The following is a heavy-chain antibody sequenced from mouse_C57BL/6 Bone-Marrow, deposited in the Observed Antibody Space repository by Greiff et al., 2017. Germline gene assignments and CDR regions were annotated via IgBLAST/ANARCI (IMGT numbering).Heavy chain of an antibody. Sequence: EVQGVESGGDLVKPGGSLKLSCAASGFTFSSYGMSWVRQTPDKRLEWVATISSGGSYTYYPDSVKGRFTISRDNAKNTLYLQMSSLKSEDTAMYYCARRLITTVVALSDYAMDYWGQGTSVTVSS. CDR1: GFTFSSYG. V-gene: IGHV5-6*01. D-gene: IGHD1-1*01. CDR2: ISSGGSYT. J-gene: IGHJ4*01. CDR3: ARRLITTVVALSDYAMDY.